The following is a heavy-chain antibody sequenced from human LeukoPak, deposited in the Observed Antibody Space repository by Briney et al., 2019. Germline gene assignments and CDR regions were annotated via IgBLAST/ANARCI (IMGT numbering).Heavy chain of an antibody. Sequence: ASVKGSCKASGYTFTSYDINWVRQVTGQGLEWMGWMNPNSGNTGYTQKFQGRVSMTRDTSTSTVYMELSSLRSEDTAVYYCASQTGYCTNGVCAFDYWGQGTLVTVSS. D-gene: IGHD2-8*01. V-gene: IGHV1-8*01. CDR2: MNPNSGNT. J-gene: IGHJ4*02. CDR3: ASQTGYCTNGVCAFDY. CDR1: GYTFTSYD.